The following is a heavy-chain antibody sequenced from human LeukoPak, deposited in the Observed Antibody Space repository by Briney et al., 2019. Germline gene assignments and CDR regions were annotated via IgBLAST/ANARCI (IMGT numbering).Heavy chain of an antibody. CDR2: INPNSGGT. V-gene: IGHV1-2*02. CDR3: ARGRGYSSSTTFDY. Sequence: AASVKVSCKASGYTFTGYYMHWVRQAPGQGLEWMGWINPNSGGTNYAQKFQGRVTMTRDTSISTAYMELSRLRSDDTAVYYCARGRGYSSSTTFDYXXXGTLVTVSS. CDR1: GYTFTGYY. D-gene: IGHD6-13*01. J-gene: IGHJ4*02.